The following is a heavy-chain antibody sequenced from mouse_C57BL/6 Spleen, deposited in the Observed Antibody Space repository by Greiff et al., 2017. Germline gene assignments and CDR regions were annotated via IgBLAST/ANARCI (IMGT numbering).Heavy chain of an antibody. D-gene: IGHD2-5*01. V-gene: IGHV1-55*01. Sequence: VQLQQPGAELVKPGASVKMSCKASGYTFTSYWITWVKQRPGQGLEWIGDIYPGSGSTNYNEKFKSKATLTVDTSSSTAYMQLSSLTSEDSAVYYCAREDYSNDWYFDVWGTGTTVTVSS. CDR3: AREDYSNDWYFDV. CDR1: GYTFTSYW. J-gene: IGHJ1*03. CDR2: IYPGSGST.